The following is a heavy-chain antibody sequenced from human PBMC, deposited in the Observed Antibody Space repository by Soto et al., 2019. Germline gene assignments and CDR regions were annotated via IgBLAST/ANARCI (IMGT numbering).Heavy chain of an antibody. V-gene: IGHV3-9*01. CDR1: GFTFDDYA. J-gene: IGHJ4*02. D-gene: IGHD3-22*01. CDR3: AKDALHYYDSSGYYFFDY. Sequence: GGSLRLSCAASGFTFDDYAMHWVRQAPGKGLEWVSGISWNSGSIGYADSVKGRFTISRDNAKNSLYLQMNSLRAEDTALYYCAKDALHYYDSSGYYFFDYWGQGTLVTVSS. CDR2: ISWNSGSI.